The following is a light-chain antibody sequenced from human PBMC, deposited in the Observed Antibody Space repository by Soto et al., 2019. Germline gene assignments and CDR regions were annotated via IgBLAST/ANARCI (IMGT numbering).Light chain of an antibody. J-gene: IGKJ4*01. CDR3: MQAAHTPQA. Sequence: DIVMTQTPLSLPGTPGQPSSISCSSSQSVLQINGYDYLDWYLQKPGQSPQLLIYLGSHRASGVPDRFSGSGSGTDFTLKISRVEAEDVGIYFCMQAAHTPQAFGGGTKVDIK. CDR1: QSVLQINGYDY. CDR2: LGS. V-gene: IGKV2-28*01.